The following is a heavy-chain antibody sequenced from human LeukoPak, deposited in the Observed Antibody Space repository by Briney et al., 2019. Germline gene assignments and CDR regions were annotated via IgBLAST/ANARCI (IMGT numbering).Heavy chain of an antibody. V-gene: IGHV3-74*01. Sequence: GGSLRLSCAASGFTFSSYWMHWVRQAPGKGLVWVSRINSDGSSTSYADSVKGRFTISRDNAKNSLYLQMNSLRAEDTALYYCAKDLAAAGGMDVWGQGTTVTVSS. CDR3: AKDLAAAGGMDV. CDR2: INSDGSST. J-gene: IGHJ6*02. D-gene: IGHD6-13*01. CDR1: GFTFSSYW.